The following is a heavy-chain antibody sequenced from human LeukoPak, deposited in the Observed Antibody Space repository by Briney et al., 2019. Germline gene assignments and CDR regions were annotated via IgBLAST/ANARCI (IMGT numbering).Heavy chain of an antibody. V-gene: IGHV3-48*01. CDR3: ARDETYSSSWYLIPYYYYGMDV. Sequence: GGSLRLSCAASGFTFSSYSMNWVRQAPGKGLEWISYISTSGSIYYADSVKGRYTISRDNAKNSLYLQMNSLRAEETAVYYCARDETYSSSWYLIPYYYYGMDVWGQGTTVTVSS. D-gene: IGHD6-13*01. J-gene: IGHJ6*02. CDR2: ISTSGSI. CDR1: GFTFSSYS.